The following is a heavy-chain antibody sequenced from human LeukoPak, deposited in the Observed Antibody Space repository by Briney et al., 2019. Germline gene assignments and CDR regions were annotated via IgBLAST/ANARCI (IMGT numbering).Heavy chain of an antibody. CDR2: ISYDGSNK. Sequence: PGGSLRLSCAASGFTFNTYKMNWVRQAPGKGLEWVAVISYDGSNKYYADSVKGRFTISRDNSKNALYLQMNSLRAEDTAVYYCARVGRRWELPGYFDYWGQGTLVTVSS. V-gene: IGHV3-30*01. J-gene: IGHJ4*02. CDR3: ARVGRRWELPGYFDY. D-gene: IGHD1-26*01. CDR1: GFTFNTYK.